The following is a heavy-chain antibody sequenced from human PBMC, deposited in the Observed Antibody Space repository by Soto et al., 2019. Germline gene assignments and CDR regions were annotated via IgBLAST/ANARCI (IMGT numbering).Heavy chain of an antibody. D-gene: IGHD1-26*01. J-gene: IGHJ6*02. CDR1: GYTFTSYG. Sequence: QVQLVQSGAEVKKPGASVKVSCKASGYTFTSYGISWVRQAPGQGLEWMGWISAYNGNTNYAQKLQGRVTMTTDTPTSKAYMELRSLKSDDTVVYYCARDHSGSYYLFYYYGMDVWGQGTTVTVSS. CDR3: ARDHSGSYYLFYYYGMDV. V-gene: IGHV1-18*01. CDR2: ISAYNGNT.